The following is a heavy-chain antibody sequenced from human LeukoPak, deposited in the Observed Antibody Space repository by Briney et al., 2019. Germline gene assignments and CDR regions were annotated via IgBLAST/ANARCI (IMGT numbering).Heavy chain of an antibody. J-gene: IGHJ4*02. V-gene: IGHV3-30*02. CDR3: AKDKDPWKSTSISDFDY. CDR2: IRYDGSNK. D-gene: IGHD1-1*01. Sequence: GGSLRLSCAASGFTFSTEGMHWVGQAPGKGLEGVAFIRYDGSNKYYAEPVKGRFTSSRDNSKNTLYLQMNSLRAEDTAVYFCAKDKDPWKSTSISDFDYWGQGTLVTVSS. CDR1: GFTFSTEG.